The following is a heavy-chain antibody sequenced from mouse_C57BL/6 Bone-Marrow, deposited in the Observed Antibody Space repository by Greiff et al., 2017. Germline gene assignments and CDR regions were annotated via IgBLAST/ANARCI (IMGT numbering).Heavy chain of an antibody. J-gene: IGHJ2*01. CDR2: ISDGGSYT. CDR1: GFTFSSYA. CDR3: ARARWLLRKDYFDY. V-gene: IGHV5-4*03. D-gene: IGHD2-3*01. Sequence: EVMLVESGGGLVKPGGSLKLSCAASGFTFSSYAMSWVRQTPEKRLEWVATISDGGSYTSYPDNVKGRITIARDNAKNNLYLQMSHLKSEDTAMYYCARARWLLRKDYFDYWGQGTTLTVSS.